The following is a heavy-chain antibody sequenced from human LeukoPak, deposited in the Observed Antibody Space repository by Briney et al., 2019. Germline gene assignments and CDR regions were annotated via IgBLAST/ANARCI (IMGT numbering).Heavy chain of an antibody. CDR3: AKDYGSGSYYYYYYYYMDV. CDR1: GFTFSPYG. V-gene: IGHV3-23*01. CDR2: ITGSGGNT. J-gene: IGHJ6*03. Sequence: GGSLRLSCAASGFTFSPYGMTWVRQAPGKGLEWVSGITGSGGNTYYADSVKGRFTISRDNSKNTLYLQMNSLRAEDTAVYYCAKDYGSGSYYYYYYYYMDVWGKGTTVTISS. D-gene: IGHD3-10*01.